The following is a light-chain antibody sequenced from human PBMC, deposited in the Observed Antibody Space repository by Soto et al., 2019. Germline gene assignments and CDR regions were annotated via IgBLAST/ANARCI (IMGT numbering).Light chain of an antibody. Sequence: EIVLTQSPGTLSLAVGERATLSCRASQIISSSYLAWYQQRPGQAPKLLIYGASRRATGVPDRFRGSESGTDFTLTIGRVEPEDFAVYYCHQYGGSPWYTFGQGNRLEV. CDR1: QIISSSY. J-gene: IGKJ2*01. CDR2: GAS. V-gene: IGKV3-20*01. CDR3: HQYGGSPWYT.